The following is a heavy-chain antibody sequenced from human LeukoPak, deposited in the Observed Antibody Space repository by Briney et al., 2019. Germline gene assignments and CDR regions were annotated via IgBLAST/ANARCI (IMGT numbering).Heavy chain of an antibody. D-gene: IGHD3-22*01. V-gene: IGHV1-2*02. CDR3: ARLYYCDSSGYWSGGAFDI. CDR2: INPNSGGT. J-gene: IGHJ3*02. Sequence: ASVKVSCKASGYTFTGYYMHWVRQAPGQGLEWMGWINPNSGGTNYAQKFQGRVTMTRDTSISTAYMELSRLRSDDTAVYYCARLYYCDSSGYWSGGAFDIWGQGTMVTVSS. CDR1: GYTFTGYY.